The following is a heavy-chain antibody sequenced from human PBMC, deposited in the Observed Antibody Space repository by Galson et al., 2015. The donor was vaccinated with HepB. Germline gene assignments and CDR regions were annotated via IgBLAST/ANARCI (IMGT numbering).Heavy chain of an antibody. J-gene: IGHJ4*02. CDR1: GFTFSSYA. V-gene: IGHV3-23*01. D-gene: IGHD2-15*01. CDR2: ISGSGGNT. Sequence: SLRLTCAASGFTFSSYAMSWVRQAPGKGLGWVSTISGSGGNTYYADSVKGRFTISRDSSRNTLYLQMNSLRAEDTAIYYCAKTRGYCSGGSCYVDYWGQGTLVTVSS. CDR3: AKTRGYCSGGSCYVDY.